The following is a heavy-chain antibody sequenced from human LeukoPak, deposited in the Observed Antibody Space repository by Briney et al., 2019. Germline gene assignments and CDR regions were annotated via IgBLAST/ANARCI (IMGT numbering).Heavy chain of an antibody. CDR3: ATQSTWYGIDY. Sequence: SETLSLTCTVSGGSISSSNYFWGWIRQPPGKGLEWIVSIYYSGSTYYNPSLKSRVTISADTSKNQFSLKLGSVTAADTAVYYCATQSTWYGIDYWGQGILVTVSS. V-gene: IGHV4-39*01. CDR2: IYYSGST. D-gene: IGHD6-13*01. J-gene: IGHJ4*02. CDR1: GGSISSSNYF.